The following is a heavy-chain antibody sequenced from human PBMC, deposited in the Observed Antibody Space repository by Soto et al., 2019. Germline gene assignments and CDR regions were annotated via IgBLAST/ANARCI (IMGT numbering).Heavy chain of an antibody. CDR1: GSTLTAHF. D-gene: IGHD3-22*01. V-gene: IGHV1-2*02. CDR2: INPNSGGT. J-gene: IGHJ4*02. Sequence: VTVYRKASGSTLTAHFFNWVPRAPGQEIERMGWINPNSGGTNYAQKFQGRVTMTRDTSISTAYMELSRLRSDDTAVDSCATVSHLHYYESTDFPYFWVQAPLVTLSS. CDR3: ATVSHLHYYESTDFPYF.